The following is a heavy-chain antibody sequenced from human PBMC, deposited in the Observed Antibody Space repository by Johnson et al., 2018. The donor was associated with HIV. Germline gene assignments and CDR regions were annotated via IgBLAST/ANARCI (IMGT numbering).Heavy chain of an antibody. J-gene: IGHJ3*02. CDR2: ISYDGSNK. CDR1: GFTFSSYA. CDR3: ARGGRYSESVNDAHDI. V-gene: IGHV3-30*04. D-gene: IGHD1-26*01. Sequence: QVQLVESGGGVVQPGRSLRLSCAASGFTFSSYAMHWVRQAPGKGLEWVAVISYDGSNKYYADSVKGRFTISRDNSKNTLYLQMNSLRAEDTAVYYCARGGRYSESVNDAHDIWGQGTMVTVSS.